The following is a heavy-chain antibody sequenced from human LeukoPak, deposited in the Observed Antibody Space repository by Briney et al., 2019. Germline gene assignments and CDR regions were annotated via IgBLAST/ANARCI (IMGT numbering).Heavy chain of an antibody. Sequence: GASVKVSCKASGYTFTGYYMHWVRQAPGQGLEWMGWINPNSGGTDYAQKFQGRVTMTRDTSISTAHMELSRLRSDDTAVYYCAREYRRFLEWLLPFFDPWGQGTLVTVSS. D-gene: IGHD3-3*01. J-gene: IGHJ5*02. CDR3: AREYRRFLEWLLPFFDP. CDR2: INPNSGGT. V-gene: IGHV1-2*02. CDR1: GYTFTGYY.